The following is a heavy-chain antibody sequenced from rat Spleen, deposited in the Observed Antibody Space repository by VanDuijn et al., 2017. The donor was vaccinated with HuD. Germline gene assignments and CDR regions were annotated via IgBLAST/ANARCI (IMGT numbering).Heavy chain of an antibody. CDR1: GFTFSNYY. CDR2: ISAGGDST. Sequence: EVQLVESGGGLVQPGRSLKLSCAASGFTFSNYYMAWVRQAPTKGLEWVAYISAGGDSTYYRDSVKGRFTITRDNAKSTLYLQMNSLRSEDTATYYCTRRYRGYFDYWGQGVMVTVSS. J-gene: IGHJ2*01. V-gene: IGHV5-27*01. CDR3: TRRYRGYFDY. D-gene: IGHD1-5*01.